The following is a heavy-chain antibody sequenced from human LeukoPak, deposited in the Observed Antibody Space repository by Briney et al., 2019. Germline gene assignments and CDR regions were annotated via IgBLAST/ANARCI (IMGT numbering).Heavy chain of an antibody. J-gene: IGHJ4*02. CDR2: ITDGGRSS. Sequence: GGSLSLSCAFSGFTFTNYAMSWVRQTPGKGLEWISGITDGGRSSYFADSVRGRFTISRDKSKNTLYLQMNSLRAEDTAFYFCAKDGGGNCYDPIDYWGQGILVTVSS. D-gene: IGHD2-21*01. CDR1: GFTFTNYA. CDR3: AKDGGGNCYDPIDY. V-gene: IGHV3-23*01.